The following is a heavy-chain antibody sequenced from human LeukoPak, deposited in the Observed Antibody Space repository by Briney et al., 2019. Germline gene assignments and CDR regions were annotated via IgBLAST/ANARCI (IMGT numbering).Heavy chain of an antibody. CDR1: GYSFTRYW. Sequence: PGEPLNISCKGSGYSFTRYWSGWVRQMPGKGLEWMRINYPDDSNTRYRPSFHGKVTISADKSISTAYLQWSSLKASDTAMYYCARLAVVYSNYVGWFDSWGQGTLVTVSS. CDR2: NYPDDSNT. J-gene: IGHJ5*01. D-gene: IGHD4-11*01. CDR3: ARLAVVYSNYVGWFDS. V-gene: IGHV5-51*01.